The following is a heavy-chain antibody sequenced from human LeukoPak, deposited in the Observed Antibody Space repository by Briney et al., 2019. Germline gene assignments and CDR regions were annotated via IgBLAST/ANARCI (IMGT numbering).Heavy chain of an antibody. J-gene: IGHJ4*02. CDR2: IIPIFGTA. D-gene: IGHD4-17*01. CDR1: GGTFSSYA. Sequence: GSSVKVSCKASGGTFSSYAISWVRQAPGQGLEWMGGIIPIFGTANYAQKFQGRVTIIADESTSTAYMELSSLRSEDTAVYYCARDRTYGDYVGPFDYWGQGTLVTVSS. CDR3: ARDRTYGDYVGPFDY. V-gene: IGHV1-69*01.